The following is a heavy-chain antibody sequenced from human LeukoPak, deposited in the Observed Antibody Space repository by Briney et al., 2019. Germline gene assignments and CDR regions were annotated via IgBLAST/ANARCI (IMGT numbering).Heavy chain of an antibody. CDR1: GVSISSSY. Sequence: PSETLSLTCTVSGVSISSSYWSWIRQPPGKGLEWIGEISHSGSTKYNPSLKSRVTISADKSKNYFSLKLNSVTAADTAVYYCARSRGWWYLDYWGQGTLVTVSS. CDR3: ARSRGWWYLDY. V-gene: IGHV4-59*12. J-gene: IGHJ4*02. CDR2: ISHSGST. D-gene: IGHD6-19*01.